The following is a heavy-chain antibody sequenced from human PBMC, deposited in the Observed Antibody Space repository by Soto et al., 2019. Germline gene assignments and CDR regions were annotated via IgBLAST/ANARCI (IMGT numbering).Heavy chain of an antibody. D-gene: IGHD2-2*01. CDR1: GVSISSGGYY. Sequence: SETLSLTCTVSGVSISSGGYYWSWIRQHPGKGLEWIGYIYYSGSTYYNPSLKSRVTISIDTSKNQFSLKLTSVTAADTAVYYCARHAPYCSSTSHCAYGMDVWGQGTTVTVSS. V-gene: IGHV4-31*03. CDR3: ARHAPYCSSTSHCAYGMDV. J-gene: IGHJ6*02. CDR2: IYYSGST.